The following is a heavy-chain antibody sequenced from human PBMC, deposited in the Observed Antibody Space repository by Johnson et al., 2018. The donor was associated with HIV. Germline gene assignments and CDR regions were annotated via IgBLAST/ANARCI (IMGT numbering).Heavy chain of an antibody. V-gene: IGHV3-11*04. CDR1: GFTFSDYW. Sequence: QVQLVESGGGLVQPGGSLRLSCAASGFTFSDYWMSWVRQAPGKGLEWVSYISRSGSTIYYADSVKGRFSISRDNAKNSLYLQVNSLRAEDTAVYYCARERSDSSGWLFSPGAFDIWGQGTMVTVSP. J-gene: IGHJ3*02. D-gene: IGHD6-19*01. CDR3: ARERSDSSGWLFSPGAFDI. CDR2: ISRSGSTI.